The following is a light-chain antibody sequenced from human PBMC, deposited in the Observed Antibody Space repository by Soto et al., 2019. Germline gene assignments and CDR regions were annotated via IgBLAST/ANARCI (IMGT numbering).Light chain of an antibody. CDR3: QQSNNCPLT. Sequence: DIQMTQSPSSLSASVGDRVTITCRASQSISSDLNWYQQKPGEAPKLLVYGASNLQSGVPSTFSGSGSGTDFTLTISSLQPEDFATYYCQQSNNCPLTFGGGTKVEIK. V-gene: IGKV1-39*01. J-gene: IGKJ4*01. CDR2: GAS. CDR1: QSISSD.